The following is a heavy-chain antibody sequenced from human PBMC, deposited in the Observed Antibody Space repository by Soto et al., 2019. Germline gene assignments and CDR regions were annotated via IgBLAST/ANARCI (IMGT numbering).Heavy chain of an antibody. CDR1: GFTFSGSA. J-gene: IGHJ6*02. CDR3: TRPLAARVYYYYYGMDV. D-gene: IGHD3-10*01. CDR2: IRRKANSYAT. V-gene: IGHV3-73*02. Sequence: EVQLVESEGGLVQPVGSLKLSCAASGFTFSGSAMRWVRQASGKGLEWVGRIRRKANSYATAYAASVKGRFTISRDDSKNTAYLQMNSLKAEDTAVYYCTRPLAARVYYYYYGMDVWGQGTTVTVSS.